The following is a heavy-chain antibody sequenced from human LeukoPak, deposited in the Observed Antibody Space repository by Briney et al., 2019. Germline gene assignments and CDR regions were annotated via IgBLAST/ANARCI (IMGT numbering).Heavy chain of an antibody. V-gene: IGHV4-4*02. Sequence: SSETLSLTCAVSGGSISNNNWWSWVRQPPGMGLEWIGEIYHGGSTNYNPSLKSRVTMSVDRSKNQFSLKLGSVTAADTAVYYCARGEERGSGTVRFDYWGQGTLVTVSS. J-gene: IGHJ4*02. CDR2: IYHGGST. CDR1: GGSISNNNW. D-gene: IGHD3-10*01. CDR3: ARGEERGSGTVRFDY.